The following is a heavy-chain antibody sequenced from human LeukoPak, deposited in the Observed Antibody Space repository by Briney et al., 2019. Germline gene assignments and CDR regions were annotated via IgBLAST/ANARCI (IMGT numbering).Heavy chain of an antibody. Sequence: ASXXXXCKASGYTFTSYGISWVRQAPGQGGEWMGWISAYNGNTNYAQKLQGRVTITTDTATSTDYMELRSLRSDDTAVYYCAREIVDTAMVLFDYWGQGTLVTVSS. CDR1: GYTFTSYG. CDR3: AREIVDTAMVLFDY. CDR2: ISAYNGNT. V-gene: IGHV1-18*01. D-gene: IGHD5-18*01. J-gene: IGHJ4*02.